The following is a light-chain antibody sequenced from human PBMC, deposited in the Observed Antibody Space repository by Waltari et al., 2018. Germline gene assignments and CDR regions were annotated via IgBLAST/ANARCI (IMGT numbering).Light chain of an antibody. J-gene: IGKJ4*01. V-gene: IGKV1-12*01. CDR2: AAS. CDR3: QQANDFPPT. Sequence: DIQMTQSPSSVSASVGDRVSIACRASQRIGSWLAWYQQKPGKAPRLLIYAASSLQRGVPSRFSGSGSGAEFTLTITSLQPEDVATYYCQQANDFPPTFGGGTKVEIK. CDR1: QRIGSW.